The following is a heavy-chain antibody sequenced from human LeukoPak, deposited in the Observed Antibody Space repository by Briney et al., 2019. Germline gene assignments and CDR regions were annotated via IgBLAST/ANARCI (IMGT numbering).Heavy chain of an antibody. CDR2: IYYSGNT. J-gene: IGHJ4*02. CDR1: GGSFSGYY. Sequence: PSETLSLTCAVYGGSFSGYYWSWIRQPPGKGLEWIGNIYYSGNTYYNASLESRVTTSVDTSKNEFSLRLNSVTAADTAMYYCAKSGGYGLIDYWGQGTLVTVSS. D-gene: IGHD1-26*01. V-gene: IGHV4-34*01. CDR3: AKSGGYGLIDY.